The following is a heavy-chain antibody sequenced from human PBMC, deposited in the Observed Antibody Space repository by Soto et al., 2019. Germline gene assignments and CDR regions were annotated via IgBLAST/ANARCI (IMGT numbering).Heavy chain of an antibody. Sequence: EVQLLESGGGLVQPGGSLRLSCAASGFAFSSYAMSWVRQAPGKGVEWVSVISGSGGSTFYADSVQGRFTISRDSSKNTLYLQLNVLRAEDTAIYYCAKDRYCSSTRCHQAFDYWGQGILVTVSS. J-gene: IGHJ4*02. CDR2: ISGSGGST. CDR3: AKDRYCSSTRCHQAFDY. D-gene: IGHD2-2*01. CDR1: GFAFSSYA. V-gene: IGHV3-23*01.